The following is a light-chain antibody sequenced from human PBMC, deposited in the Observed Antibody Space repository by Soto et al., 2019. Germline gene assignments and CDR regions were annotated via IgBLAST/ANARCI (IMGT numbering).Light chain of an antibody. CDR1: SSNIGSNY. V-gene: IGLV1-47*01. J-gene: IGLJ1*01. CDR3: AAWDDSLSGSPYV. CDR2: RNN. Sequence: QSVLTQPPSASGTPGQRLTISCSGSSSNIGSNYVYWYQQLPGTAPKLLIYRNNQRPSGVPDRFSGSKSGTSASLAISGLRSEDEADYYCAAWDDSLSGSPYVFGTGTKVTVL.